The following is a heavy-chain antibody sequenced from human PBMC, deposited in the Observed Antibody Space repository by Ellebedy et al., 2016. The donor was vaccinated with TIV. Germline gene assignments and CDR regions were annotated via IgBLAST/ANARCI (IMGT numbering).Heavy chain of an antibody. CDR1: GFTFRNYA. Sequence: GESLKISXAASGFTFRNYAMNWVRQAPGKGLEWVSSISGSSSYIFYADSVKGRVTISRDNAKNSLYLQMNSLRAEDTAVYYCAKVQAGYQLLYGDYYFDSWGQGTLVTVSS. J-gene: IGHJ4*02. V-gene: IGHV3-21*01. CDR3: AKVQAGYQLLYGDYYFDS. D-gene: IGHD3-10*01. CDR2: ISGSSSYI.